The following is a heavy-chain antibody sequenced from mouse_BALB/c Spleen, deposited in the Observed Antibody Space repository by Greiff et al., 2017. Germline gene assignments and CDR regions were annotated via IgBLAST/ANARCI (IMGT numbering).Heavy chain of an antibody. D-gene: IGHD2-3*01. J-gene: IGHJ4*01. CDR2: ISYSGST. V-gene: IGHV3-2*02. Sequence: EVKLMESGPGLVKPSQSLSLTCTVTGYSITSDYAWNWIRQFPGNKLEWMGYISYSGSTSYNPSLKSRISITRDTSKNQFFLQLNSVTTEDTATYYCARNDGYYAMDYWGQGTSVTVSS. CDR1: GYSITSDYA. CDR3: ARNDGYYAMDY.